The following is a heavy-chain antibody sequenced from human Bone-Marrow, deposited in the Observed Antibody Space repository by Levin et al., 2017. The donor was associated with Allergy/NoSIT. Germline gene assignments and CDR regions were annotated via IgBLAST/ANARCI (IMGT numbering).Heavy chain of an antibody. CDR3: AIVFRYLDESGYLPTLDY. V-gene: IGHV1-2*02. D-gene: IGHD3-22*01. J-gene: IGHJ4*02. CDR1: GYAFRDHY. Sequence: ASVKVSCQASGYAFRDHYMHWVRQGPGQGLEWMGWINPDNGDTNYAQAFQDRITLTRDRSTATVFMELNSLTSDDTAVYYCAIVFRYLDESGYLPTLDYWGQGTLVTVSS. CDR2: INPDNGDT.